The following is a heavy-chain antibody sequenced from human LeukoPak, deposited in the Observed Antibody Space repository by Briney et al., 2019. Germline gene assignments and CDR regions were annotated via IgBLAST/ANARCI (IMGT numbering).Heavy chain of an antibody. V-gene: IGHV6-1*01. J-gene: IGHJ6*02. Sequence: SQTLSLTCALSGDSVSSTTAAWHWLRQSPSRGLEWLGRTYYRSKWFHDYAVSMRSRITISPDTSKNQFSLQLSSVTPEDTAFYYCARDTPGPEYYYGMDVWGQGTTVTVSS. D-gene: IGHD1-14*01. CDR3: ARDTPGPEYYYGMDV. CDR2: TYYRSKWFH. CDR1: GDSVSSTTAA.